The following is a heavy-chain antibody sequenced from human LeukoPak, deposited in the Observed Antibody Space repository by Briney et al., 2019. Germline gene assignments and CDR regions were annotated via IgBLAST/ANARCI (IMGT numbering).Heavy chain of an antibody. CDR1: GGFNTHYY. J-gene: IGHJ4*02. CDR2: FYHSGST. CDR3: ARDYYDSSGYYHGIFDY. Sequence: PSETLSLTCSVSGGFNTHYYWSWIRQPPGKGLEWIGYFYHSGSTNYNPSLKSRVTISVDTSKNHFSLKLSSVTAADTAVYFCARDYYDSSGYYHGIFDYWGQGTLVTVSS. D-gene: IGHD3-22*01. V-gene: IGHV4-59*12.